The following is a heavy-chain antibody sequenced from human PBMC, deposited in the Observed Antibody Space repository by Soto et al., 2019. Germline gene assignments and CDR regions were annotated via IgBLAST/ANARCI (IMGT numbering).Heavy chain of an antibody. D-gene: IGHD2-2*01. V-gene: IGHV1-18*01. J-gene: IGHJ5*02. CDR1: GYTFATYG. Sequence: QVQMVQSGAEVMQPGASVKVSCKASGYTFATYGIGWVRQAPGQGLEWMGWISPFNGNTNFAQKFQDRVTLTTDTSTTTAYMELRSLRSDDTAVYYCARFRYCISTSCYGYWFDPWGQGTLVTVS. CDR3: ARFRYCISTSCYGYWFDP. CDR2: ISPFNGNT.